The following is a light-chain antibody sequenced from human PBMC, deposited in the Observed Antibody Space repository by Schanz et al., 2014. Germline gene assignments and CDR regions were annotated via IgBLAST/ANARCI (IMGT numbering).Light chain of an antibody. CDR3: QQYNTFPRT. Sequence: MTQSPATLSVSPGERATLSCRASQSITSWLAWYQQKPGNAPKLLIYKASTLESGVPSRFSGSGSGTEFTLTISSLQPDDFATYYCQQYNTFPRTFGQGTKVEVK. V-gene: IGKV1-5*03. J-gene: IGKJ1*01. CDR1: QSITSW. CDR2: KAS.